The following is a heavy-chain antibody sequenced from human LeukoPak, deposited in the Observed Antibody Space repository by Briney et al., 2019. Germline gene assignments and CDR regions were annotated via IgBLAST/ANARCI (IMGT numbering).Heavy chain of an antibody. CDR3: ARRVPSSGYY. CDR2: INHSGST. CDR1: GGSFSGYY. D-gene: IGHD6-19*01. J-gene: IGHJ4*02. V-gene: IGHV4-34*01. Sequence: SETLSLTCAVYGGSFSGYYWSWIRQPPGKGLEWIGEINHSGSTNYNPSLKSRVTISVDTSKNQFSLKLSSVTAADTAVYYCARRVPSSGYYWGQGTLVTVSS.